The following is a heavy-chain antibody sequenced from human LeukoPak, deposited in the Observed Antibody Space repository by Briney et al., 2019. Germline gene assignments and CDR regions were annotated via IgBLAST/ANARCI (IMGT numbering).Heavy chain of an antibody. CDR2: IYYSGST. CDR3: ARATGPNWFDP. Sequence: SETLSLTCTVSGGSISTYYGNWIRQAPGKGLEWIGYIYYSGSTNYNPSLKSRVTISVDTSKNQFSLKLSSVTAADTAVYYCARATGPNWFDPWGQGTLVTVSS. V-gene: IGHV4-59*01. J-gene: IGHJ5*02. CDR1: GGSISTYY.